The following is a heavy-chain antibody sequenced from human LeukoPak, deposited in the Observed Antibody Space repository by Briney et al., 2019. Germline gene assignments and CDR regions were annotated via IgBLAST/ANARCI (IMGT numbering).Heavy chain of an antibody. CDR2: IIPIFGTA. Sequence: SVKVSCKASGGTFSSYAISWVRQAPGQGLEWMGGIIPIFGTANYAQKFQGRVTITTDESTSTAYMELSSLRFEDTAVYYCARANSGYYYSSGSYPFDYWGQGTLVTVSS. CDR1: GGTFSSYA. J-gene: IGHJ4*02. V-gene: IGHV1-69*05. CDR3: ARANSGYYYSSGSYPFDY. D-gene: IGHD3-22*01.